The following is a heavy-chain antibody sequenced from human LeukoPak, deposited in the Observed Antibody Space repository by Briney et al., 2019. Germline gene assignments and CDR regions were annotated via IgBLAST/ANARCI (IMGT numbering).Heavy chain of an antibody. Sequence: SETLSLTCTVSGGSISSYYWSWIRQPPGKGLEWIGYIYYSGSTNYNPSLKSRVTISVDTSTNRFSLKLSSVTAADTAVYYCARSNYQDCSGYLYFYFYYMDVRGKGNTVTVSS. J-gene: IGHJ6*03. V-gene: IGHV4-59*01. CDR2: IYYSGST. D-gene: IGHD3-22*01. CDR3: ARSNYQDCSGYLYFYFYYMDV. CDR1: GGSISSYY.